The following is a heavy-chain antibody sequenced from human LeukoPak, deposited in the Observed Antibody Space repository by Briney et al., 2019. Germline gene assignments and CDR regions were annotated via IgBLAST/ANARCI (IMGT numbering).Heavy chain of an antibody. J-gene: IGHJ6*03. CDR3: ARANMSYSSSPYYYYYMDV. Sequence: GSSVTVSCKASGGTFSSYAISWVRQAPGQGLEWMGGIIPIFGTANYAQKFQGRVTITTDESTSTAYMELSSLRSEDTAVYYCARANMSYSSSPYYYYYMDVWGKGTTVTVSS. CDR1: GGTFSSYA. V-gene: IGHV1-69*05. CDR2: IIPIFGTA. D-gene: IGHD6-6*01.